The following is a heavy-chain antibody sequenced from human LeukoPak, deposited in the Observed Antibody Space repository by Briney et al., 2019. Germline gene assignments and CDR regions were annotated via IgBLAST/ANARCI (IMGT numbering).Heavy chain of an antibody. CDR2: TYYRSKWYN. V-gene: IGHV6-1*01. CDR1: GDSVSSNSAA. CDR3: ARLTGTTEANWFDP. Sequence: SQTLSLTCAISGDSVSSNSAAWNWTRQSPSRGLEWLGRTYYRSKWYNDYAVSVKSRITINPDTSKNQFSLQLNSVTPEDTAVYYCARLTGTTEANWFDPWGQGTLVTVSS. J-gene: IGHJ5*02. D-gene: IGHD1-7*01.